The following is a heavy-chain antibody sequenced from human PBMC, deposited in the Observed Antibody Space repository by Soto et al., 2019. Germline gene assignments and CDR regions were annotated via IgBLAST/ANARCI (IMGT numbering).Heavy chain of an antibody. Sequence: GGSLRLSCAASGFTFSDYYMSWIRQAPGKGLEWVSYISSSGSTIYYADSVKGRFTISRDNAKNSLYLQMNSLRAEDTAVYYCASQPDYAYYYYYMDVWGKGTTVTVSS. CDR2: ISSSGSTI. J-gene: IGHJ6*03. CDR1: GFTFSDYY. V-gene: IGHV3-11*01. D-gene: IGHD4-17*01. CDR3: ASQPDYAYYYYYMDV.